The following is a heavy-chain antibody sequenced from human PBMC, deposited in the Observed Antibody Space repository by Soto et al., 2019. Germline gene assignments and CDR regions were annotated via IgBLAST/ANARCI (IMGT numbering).Heavy chain of an antibody. CDR2: IHYEGRT. V-gene: IGHV4-59*01. Sequence: QVQLPESGPGLVKPSETLSLTCTVSGCSITTYYWCWIRQPPGKGLEWIGYIHYEGRTNYTPSLRSRVTILVDTYQNLFSLKMTSVTAADTAVYFCAGGRRSGWYHFDSWGQGTLVTVSS. J-gene: IGHJ4*02. CDR3: AGGRRSGWYHFDS. D-gene: IGHD6-19*01. CDR1: GCSITTYY.